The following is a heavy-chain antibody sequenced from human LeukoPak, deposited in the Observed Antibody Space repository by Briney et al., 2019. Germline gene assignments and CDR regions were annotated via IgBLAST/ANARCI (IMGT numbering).Heavy chain of an antibody. CDR1: GFTFSGSA. J-gene: IGHJ4*02. CDR3: AKRLGSGFDY. CDR2: IRSKANSYAT. Sequence: GGSLRLSCAASGFTFSGSAMHWVRQASGKGLEWVGRIRSKANSYATAYAASVKGRFTISSDDSKNTLYLQMNSLRAEDTAVYYCAKRLGSGFDYWGQGTLVTVPS. V-gene: IGHV3-73*01. D-gene: IGHD2-15*01.